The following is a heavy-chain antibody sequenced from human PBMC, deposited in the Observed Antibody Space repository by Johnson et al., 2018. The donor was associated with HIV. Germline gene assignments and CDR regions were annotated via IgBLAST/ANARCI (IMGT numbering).Heavy chain of an antibody. J-gene: IGHJ3*02. D-gene: IGHD6-6*01. CDR3: ARRRPGIAARPIPGSGAFDI. CDR1: GFTFSSYG. Sequence: QMLLVETGGGLIQPGGSLRLSCAASGFTFSSYGMHWVRQAPGKGLEWVTFIRYDGSNKYYADSVKGRFTISRDNSKNTLYLQMNSLRAEDTAVYYCARRRPGIAARPIPGSGAFDIWGQGTMVTVSS. CDR2: IRYDGSNK. V-gene: IGHV3-30*02.